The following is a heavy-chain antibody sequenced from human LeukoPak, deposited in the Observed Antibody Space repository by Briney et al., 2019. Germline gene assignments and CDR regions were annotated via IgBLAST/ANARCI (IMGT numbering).Heavy chain of an antibody. J-gene: IGHJ4*02. Sequence: NPSETLSLTCTVSGDSIRSYFWHWIRQPPGKGLEWIGCIYYSGSTNYNPSLKSRVTISVDTSKNQFSLKLSSVTAADTAVYYCARHKDSSSWSHFDSWGQGTLVTVSS. CDR1: GDSIRSYF. CDR3: ARHKDSSSWSHFDS. CDR2: IYYSGST. D-gene: IGHD6-13*01. V-gene: IGHV4-59*08.